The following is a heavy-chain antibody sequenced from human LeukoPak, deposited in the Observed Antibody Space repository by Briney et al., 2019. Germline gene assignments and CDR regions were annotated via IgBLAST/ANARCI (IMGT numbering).Heavy chain of an antibody. CDR3: AREGYGSGSYPQDS. CDR2: INPKSGGT. D-gene: IGHD3-10*01. V-gene: IGHV1-2*02. CDR1: GYTFSGYY. J-gene: IGHJ4*02. Sequence: ASVKVSCKASGYTFSGYYMHWVRQAPGQGLEWMGWINPKSGGTNYAQKFQGRVTMTRDTSISTAYMELSSLRAEDTAVYYCAREGYGSGSYPQDSWGQGTLVTVSS.